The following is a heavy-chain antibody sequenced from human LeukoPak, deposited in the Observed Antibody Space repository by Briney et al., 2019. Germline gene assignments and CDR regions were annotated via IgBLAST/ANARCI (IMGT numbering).Heavy chain of an antibody. CDR2: ISYDGSNK. Sequence: GGSLRLSCAASRFAFSSYAMHWVRQAPGKGLEWVAVISYDGSNKYYADSVKGRFTITRDNSKNTLYLQMNSLRAEDTAVYYCAIKGLLQPNGNAFDIWGQGTMVTVSS. V-gene: IGHV3-30*04. CDR1: RFAFSSYA. CDR3: AIKGLLQPNGNAFDI. D-gene: IGHD3-22*01. J-gene: IGHJ3*02.